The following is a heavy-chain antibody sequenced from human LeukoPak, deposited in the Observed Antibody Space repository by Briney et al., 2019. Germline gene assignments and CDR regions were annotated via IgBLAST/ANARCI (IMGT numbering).Heavy chain of an antibody. CDR2: INPNSGGT. V-gene: IGHV1-2*02. J-gene: IGHJ4*02. Sequence: ASVKVSCKASGYTFTGYYMHWVRQAPGQGLEWMGWINPNSGGTNYAQKFQGRVTMTRDTSISTAYMELSRLRSDDTAVYYCARSTYYDSSGYYYFGYWGQGTLVTVSP. CDR1: GYTFTGYY. CDR3: ARSTYYDSSGYYYFGY. D-gene: IGHD3-22*01.